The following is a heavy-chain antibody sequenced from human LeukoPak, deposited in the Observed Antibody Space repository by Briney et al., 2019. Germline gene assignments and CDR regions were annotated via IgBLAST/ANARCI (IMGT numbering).Heavy chain of an antibody. V-gene: IGHV4-34*01. J-gene: IGHJ2*01. CDR2: INHSGST. Sequence: KPSETLSLTCAVYGGSFSGYYWSWIRQPPGKGLEWIGEINHSGSTNYNPSLKSRVTISVDTSKNQFSLKLSSVTAADTAVYYCARGPTIFGVVPRLREPIYRYFDLWGRGTLVTVSS. D-gene: IGHD3-3*01. CDR1: GGSFSGYY. CDR3: ARGPTIFGVVPRLREPIYRYFDL.